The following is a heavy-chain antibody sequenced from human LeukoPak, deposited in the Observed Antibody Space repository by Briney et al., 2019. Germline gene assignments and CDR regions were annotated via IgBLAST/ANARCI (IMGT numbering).Heavy chain of an antibody. J-gene: IGHJ3*02. CDR2: IYHSGST. Sequence: SETLSLTCTVSGGSISSGSYYWGWIRQPPGKGLEWIGSIYHSGSTYYNPSLKSRVTISVDTSKNQFSLKLSSVTAADTAVYYCARGGFYDILTGYYLGLIAFDIWGQGTMVTVSS. CDR3: ARGGFYDILTGYYLGLIAFDI. V-gene: IGHV4-39*07. D-gene: IGHD3-9*01. CDR1: GGSISSGSYY.